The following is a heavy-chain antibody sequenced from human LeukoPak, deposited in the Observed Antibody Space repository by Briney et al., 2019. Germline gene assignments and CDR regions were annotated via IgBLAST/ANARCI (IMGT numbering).Heavy chain of an antibody. D-gene: IGHD2-21*01. CDR2: ISYDGSNK. Sequence: PGGSLRLSCAASGFTFSSYGMHWVRQAPGKGLEWVAVISYDGSNKYYADSVKGRFTISRDNAKNSLYLQMNSLRAEDTAVYYCARAAAIHYFDYWGQGTLVTVSS. CDR3: ARAAAIHYFDY. V-gene: IGHV3-30*03. J-gene: IGHJ4*02. CDR1: GFTFSSYG.